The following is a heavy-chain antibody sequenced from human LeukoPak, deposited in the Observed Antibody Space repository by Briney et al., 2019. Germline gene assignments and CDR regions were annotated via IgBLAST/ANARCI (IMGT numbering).Heavy chain of an antibody. D-gene: IGHD5-18*01. J-gene: IGHJ6*02. Sequence: PSETLSLTCTVSGGSISGYYWSWIRQPPGKGLEWIGYIYYSGSTNYNPSLKSRVTISIDTSKNQFSLKLSSVTAADTAVYYCARAPGDTSMVNQRDHYYYYAMDVWGQGTTVIASS. CDR3: ARAPGDTSMVNQRDHYYYYAMDV. CDR1: GGSISGYY. CDR2: IYYSGST. V-gene: IGHV4-59*01.